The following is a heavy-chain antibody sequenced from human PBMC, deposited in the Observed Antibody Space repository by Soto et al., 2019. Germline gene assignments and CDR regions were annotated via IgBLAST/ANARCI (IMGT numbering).Heavy chain of an antibody. CDR3: ARHVQTLRFLEWPFFDI. CDR1: GYSFTSYW. Sequence: PGESLKISCKGSGYSFTSYWISWVRQMPGKGLEWMGRIDPSDSYTNYSPSFQGHVTISADKSISTAYLQWSSLKASDTAMYYCARHVQTLRFLEWPFFDIWGQGTMVTVSS. CDR2: IDPSDSYT. J-gene: IGHJ3*02. V-gene: IGHV5-10-1*01. D-gene: IGHD3-3*01.